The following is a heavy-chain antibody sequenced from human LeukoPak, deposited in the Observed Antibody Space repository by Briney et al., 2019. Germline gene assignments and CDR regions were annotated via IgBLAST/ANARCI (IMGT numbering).Heavy chain of an antibody. CDR1: GYTFTGYY. D-gene: IGHD1-26*01. CDR2: INPNSGGT. Sequence: ASVKVSCKASGYTFTGYYMHWVRQAPGQGLEWMGWINPNSGGTNYAQKFQGRVTMTRDTSTSTVYMELSSLRSEDTAVYYCARDEEPPVPRRHYYYYGMDVWGQGTTVTVSS. J-gene: IGHJ6*02. CDR3: ARDEEPPVPRRHYYYYGMDV. V-gene: IGHV1-2*02.